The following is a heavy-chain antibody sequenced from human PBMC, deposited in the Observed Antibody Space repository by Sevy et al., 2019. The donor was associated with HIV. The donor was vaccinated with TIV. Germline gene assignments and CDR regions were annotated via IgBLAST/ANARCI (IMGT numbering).Heavy chain of an antibody. J-gene: IGHJ3*02. CDR1: GFTFSKYS. CDR3: ARDRSLYDYVWGSSPDAFDI. D-gene: IGHD3-16*01. CDR2: LSFGCGEI. V-gene: IGHV3-21*01. Sequence: GGSLRLSCAASGFTFSKYSMSWVRQPPGKGLEWVSTLSFGCGEINYADSVKGRFTISRDNAKNSLYLQMNSLRDEDTAVYYCARDRSLYDYVWGSSPDAFDIWGQGTMVTVSS.